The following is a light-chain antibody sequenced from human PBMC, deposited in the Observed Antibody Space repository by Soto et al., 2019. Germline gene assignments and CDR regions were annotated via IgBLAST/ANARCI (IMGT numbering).Light chain of an antibody. CDR1: QSVSSK. J-gene: IGKJ1*01. CDR2: GAS. CDR3: QQYNNWPPT. Sequence: EIVMTQSPATLSVSPGASATLSCRASQSVSSKLAWYQQKPGQAPRLLIYGASTRSTGIPARFSGSGSGTEFILTISSLQSEDFAVYYCQQYNNWPPTFGQGTKVEIK. V-gene: IGKV3-15*01.